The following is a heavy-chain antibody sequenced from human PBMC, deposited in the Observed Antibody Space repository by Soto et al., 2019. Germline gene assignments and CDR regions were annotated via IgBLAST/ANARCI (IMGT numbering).Heavy chain of an antibody. D-gene: IGHD3-22*01. CDR2: IKSKTDGGTT. CDR3: TTAPSPYYDSSGYLSYYYYGMDV. V-gene: IGHV3-15*07. Sequence: GGSLRLSCAASGFTFSNAWMNWVRQAPGKGLEWVGRIKSKTDGGTTDYAAPVKGRFTISRDDSKNTLYLQMNSLKTEDTAVYYCTTAPSPYYDSSGYLSYYYYGMDVWGQGTTVTVSS. J-gene: IGHJ6*02. CDR1: GFTFSNAW.